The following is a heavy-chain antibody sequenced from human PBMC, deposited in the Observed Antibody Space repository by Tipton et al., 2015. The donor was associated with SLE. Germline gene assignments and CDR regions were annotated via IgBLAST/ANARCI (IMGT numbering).Heavy chain of an antibody. CDR1: GGPISSSSYY. CDR3: ARALQNYFDY. J-gene: IGHJ4*02. CDR2: IYYSGST. Sequence: TLSLTCTVSGGPISSSSYYWGWIRQPPGKGLEWIGSIYYSGSTYYNPSLKSRVTISVDTSKNQFSLKLSSVTAADTAVYYCARALQNYFDYWGQGTLVTVSS. V-gene: IGHV4-39*07.